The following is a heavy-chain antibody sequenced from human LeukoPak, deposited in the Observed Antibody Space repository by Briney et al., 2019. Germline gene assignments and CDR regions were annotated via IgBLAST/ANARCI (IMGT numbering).Heavy chain of an antibody. J-gene: IGHJ4*02. CDR1: GGSISGGIYS. CDR2: IYASAYT. V-gene: IGHV4-61*02. D-gene: IGHD7-27*01. Sequence: SQTLSLTCTVSGGSISGGIYSWSWIRQPAGQGLECIGRIYASAYTNYNPSLVSRVIISVDTSKNQFSPNLASVTAADTAVYYGARISPNWGHPLDSWGRGTLVTVSS. CDR3: ARISPNWGHPLDS.